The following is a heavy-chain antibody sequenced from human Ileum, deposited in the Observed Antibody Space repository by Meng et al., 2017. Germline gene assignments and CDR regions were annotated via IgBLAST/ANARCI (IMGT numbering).Heavy chain of an antibody. CDR2: LTSDAIYT. Sequence: GESLKISCAASGVTFSSYWMHWVRQGPGKGLGWVSHLTSDAIYTSYADSVKGRFTISRDKAKNTLYLQMNGLRAEDTALYYCTKGRSPIYEAFDIWGQGTMVTVSS. D-gene: IGHD2-21*01. CDR3: TKGRSPIYEAFDI. V-gene: IGHV3-74*01. CDR1: GVTFSSYW. J-gene: IGHJ3*02.